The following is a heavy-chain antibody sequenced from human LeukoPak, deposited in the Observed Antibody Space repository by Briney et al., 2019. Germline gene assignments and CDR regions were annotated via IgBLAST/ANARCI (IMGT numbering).Heavy chain of an antibody. Sequence: GGSLRLSCAASGFTFSNYGMHWVRQAPGKGLEWVAVIYDDGSREHFADSVKGRFTISRDNSKNTVVLQMNSLRGEDTAAYYCARDLKSGYFDSWGQGTLVTVSS. CDR2: IYDDGSRE. V-gene: IGHV3-33*01. D-gene: IGHD3-3*01. CDR3: ARDLKSGYFDS. J-gene: IGHJ4*02. CDR1: GFTFSNYG.